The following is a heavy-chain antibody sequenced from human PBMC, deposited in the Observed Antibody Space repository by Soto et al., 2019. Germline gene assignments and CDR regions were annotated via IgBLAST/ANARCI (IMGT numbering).Heavy chain of an antibody. CDR1: GFTFISYA. Sequence: PGGSLRLSCAASGFTFISYAMSWVLQAPGKGLEWVSVISGSGGTTYYADSVKGRFTISRDNSGNTLFLEMNSLRAEDTAVYYCARYIPGVRYYGMDVWGQGTTVTVSS. D-gene: IGHD2-2*01. J-gene: IGHJ6*02. V-gene: IGHV3-23*01. CDR3: ARYIPGVRYYGMDV. CDR2: ISGSGGTT.